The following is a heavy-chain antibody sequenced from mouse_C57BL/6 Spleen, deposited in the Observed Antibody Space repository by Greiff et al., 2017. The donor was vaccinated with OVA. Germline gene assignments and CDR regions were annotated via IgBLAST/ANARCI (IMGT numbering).Heavy chain of an antibody. Sequence: EVQLQQSGPELVKPGASVKISCKASGYTFTDYYMNWVKQSHGKSLEWIGDINPNNGGTSYNQKFKGKATLTVDKSSSTAYMELRSLTSEDSAVYYWARSSYYYASSYPFAYWGQGTLVTVSA. D-gene: IGHD1-1*01. CDR3: ARSSYYYASSYPFAY. J-gene: IGHJ3*01. CDR1: GYTFTDYY. V-gene: IGHV1-26*01. CDR2: INPNNGGT.